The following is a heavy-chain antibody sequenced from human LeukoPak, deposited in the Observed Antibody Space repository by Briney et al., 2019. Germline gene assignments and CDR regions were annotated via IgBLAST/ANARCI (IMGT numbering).Heavy chain of an antibody. D-gene: IGHD1-26*01. J-gene: IGHJ4*02. V-gene: IGHV3-23*01. CDR3: AKDSDHSPGVVDY. CDR1: GFTFSSYG. Sequence: GGSLRLSCAASGFTFSSYGMNWVRQAPGKGLEWISGISPSGGGTYYADFVKGRFTISRDDSKNTLYLQMNSLRAEDTAVYYCAKDSDHSPGVVDYWGQGTLVTVSS. CDR2: ISPSGGGT.